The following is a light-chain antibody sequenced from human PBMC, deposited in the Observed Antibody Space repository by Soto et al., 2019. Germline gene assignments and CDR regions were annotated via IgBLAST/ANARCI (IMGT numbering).Light chain of an antibody. CDR1: QRVDSSF. Sequence: EIVLTQSPGTLSLSPGERATLSCRASQRVDSSFLAWYQQKPGQAPRLLISGASTRATGIPDRFSGSGSGTDFTLTISRLEPEDFAVYFCQQYDRSPRTFGQGTKVGIK. CDR2: GAS. J-gene: IGKJ1*01. CDR3: QQYDRSPRT. V-gene: IGKV3-20*01.